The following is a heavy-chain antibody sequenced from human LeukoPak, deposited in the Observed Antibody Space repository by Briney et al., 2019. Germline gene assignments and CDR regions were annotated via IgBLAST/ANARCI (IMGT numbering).Heavy chain of an antibody. CDR2: ISYDGSNK. D-gene: IGHD6-19*01. J-gene: IGHJ4*02. V-gene: IGHV3-30-3*01. CDR3: ASIAVAGTMGDFDY. CDR1: GFTFSSYA. Sequence: GRSLRLSCAASGFTFSSYAMHWVRQAPGKGLEWVAVISYDGSNKYYADSVKGRFTISRDNSKNTLYLQMNSLRAEDTAVYYCASIAVAGTMGDFDYWGQGTLVTVSS.